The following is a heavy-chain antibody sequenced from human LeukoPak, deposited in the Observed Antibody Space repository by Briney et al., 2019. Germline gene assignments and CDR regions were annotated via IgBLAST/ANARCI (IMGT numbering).Heavy chain of an antibody. CDR2: IDPNSGGT. J-gene: IGHJ2*01. V-gene: IGHV1-2*02. CDR3: ARDDYGDYWYFDP. CDR1: GYTFTGYY. D-gene: IGHD4-17*01. Sequence: ASVKVSCKASGYTFTGYYMHWVRQAPGQGLEWMGWIDPNSGGTNYAQKFRGRVTMTRDTSISTAYMELSRLRSDDTAVYYCARDDYGDYWYFDPWGRGTLVTVSS.